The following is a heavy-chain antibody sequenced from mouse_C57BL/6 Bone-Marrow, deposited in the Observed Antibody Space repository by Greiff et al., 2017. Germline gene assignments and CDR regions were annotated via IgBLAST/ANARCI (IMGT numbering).Heavy chain of an antibody. V-gene: IGHV1-72*01. J-gene: IGHJ1*03. CDR1: GYTFTSYW. Sequence: VQLQQPGAELVKPGASVKLSCKASGYTFTSYWMHWVKQRPGRGLEWIGRIDPNSGGTKYNEKFKSKATLTVDKPSSTAYMQLSSLTSADSAVYYCTLIYYDPYWYFDVWGTGTTVTVSS. D-gene: IGHD2-4*01. CDR2: IDPNSGGT. CDR3: TLIYYDPYWYFDV.